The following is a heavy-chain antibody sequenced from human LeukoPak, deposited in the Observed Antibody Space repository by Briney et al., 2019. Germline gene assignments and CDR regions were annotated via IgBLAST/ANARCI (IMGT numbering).Heavy chain of an antibody. CDR3: GRRGHYYAAEYDHIFN. D-gene: IGHD3-10*01. CDR2: LSGSGGST. J-gene: IGHJ3*01. CDR1: GFTFTNYA. V-gene: IGHV3-23*01. Sequence: PGGSLRLSCAASGFTFTNYAMSWVRHAPGKGLEWVSGLSGSGGSTYYADSVKGRFTISRDNAKNSLYLQMNSLRAEDTAVYYCGRRGHYYAAEYDHIFNWGQGTMVTVSS.